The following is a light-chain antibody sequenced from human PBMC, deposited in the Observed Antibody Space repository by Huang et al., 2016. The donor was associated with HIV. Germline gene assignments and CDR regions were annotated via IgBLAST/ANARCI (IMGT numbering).Light chain of an antibody. V-gene: IGKV4-1*01. CDR1: QSLLYRSNNDNY. CDR2: SAS. Sequence: DIVLTQSPDSLAVSLGERATINCKSSQSLLYRSNNDNYLAWYQQKPGQPPKLLISSASTREAGVPDRFSGSWSAADFTLTISSLQAEDVAVYYCQQYYITPLTFGGGTKVEIK. J-gene: IGKJ4*01. CDR3: QQYYITPLT.